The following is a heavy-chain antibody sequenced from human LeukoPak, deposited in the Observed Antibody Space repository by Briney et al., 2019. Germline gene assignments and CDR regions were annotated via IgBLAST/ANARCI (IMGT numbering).Heavy chain of an antibody. V-gene: IGHV4-34*01. CDR1: GGSFSGYY. CDR3: GRRSRTYWFDP. D-gene: IGHD2-2*01. Sequence: PSETLSLTCAVYGGSFSGYYWSWIRQPPGKGLEWIGEINHSGSTNYNPSLKSRVTISVDTSKNQFSLKLSSVTAADTAVYYCGRRSRTYWFDPWGQGTLVTVSS. CDR2: INHSGST. J-gene: IGHJ5*02.